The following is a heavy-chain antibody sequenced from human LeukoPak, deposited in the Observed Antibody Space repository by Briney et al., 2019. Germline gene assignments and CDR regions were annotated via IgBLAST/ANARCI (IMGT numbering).Heavy chain of an antibody. J-gene: IGHJ4*02. CDR1: GRSFIGYY. Sequence: SETLSLTCAVYGRSFIGYYWSWIRQPPGKGLEWIGEINHSGGANYNPSLKSRVTISADTSKSQFSLKLGSVTAADTAVYYCARVPLRFLEPFDYWGQGTLVTVSS. D-gene: IGHD3-3*01. V-gene: IGHV4-34*01. CDR3: ARVPLRFLEPFDY. CDR2: INHSGGA.